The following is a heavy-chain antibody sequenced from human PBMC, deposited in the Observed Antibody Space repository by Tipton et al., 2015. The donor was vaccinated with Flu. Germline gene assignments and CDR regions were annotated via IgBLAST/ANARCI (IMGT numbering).Heavy chain of an antibody. CDR3: ARRDYSNYVSDPKSWFDP. CDR1: GDSISRGSYY. J-gene: IGHJ5*02. CDR2: IYTNTNT. D-gene: IGHD4-11*01. Sequence: TLSLTCTVSGDSISRGSYYYNWIRQPAGEGLEWIGRIYTNTNTNYKASLKSRVTISIDRSKNQFSLTLTSVTAADAAMYFCARRDYSNYVSDPKSWFDPWGRGILVTVSS. V-gene: IGHV4-61*02.